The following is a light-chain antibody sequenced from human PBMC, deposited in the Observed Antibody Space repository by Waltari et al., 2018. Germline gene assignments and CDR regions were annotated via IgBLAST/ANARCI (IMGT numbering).Light chain of an antibody. CDR3: QQYHGDSPT. Sequence: DTQMTQSPSTLSAYVGDRVTITCRASQNIYNWLAWYQQKPGEAPEVLIYDASSLRSGVPSRFSGSGSGTEFTLTISSLQPGDFATYYCQQYHGDSPTFGQGTRVEIK. V-gene: IGKV1-5*01. CDR2: DAS. CDR1: QNIYNW. J-gene: IGKJ1*01.